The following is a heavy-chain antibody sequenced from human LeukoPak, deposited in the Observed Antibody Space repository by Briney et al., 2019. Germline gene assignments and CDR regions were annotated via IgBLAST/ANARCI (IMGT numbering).Heavy chain of an antibody. CDR1: GFTFSSYE. CDR2: ISSSGSTI. V-gene: IGHV3-48*03. J-gene: IGHJ3*02. CDR3: ATRLRGATINAFDI. D-gene: IGHD1-26*01. Sequence: GSLRLSCAASGFTFSSYEMNWVRQAPGKGLEWVSYISSSGSTIYYADSVKGRFTISRDNAKNSLYLQMNSLRAEDTAVYYCATRLRGATINAFDIWGQGTMVTVSS.